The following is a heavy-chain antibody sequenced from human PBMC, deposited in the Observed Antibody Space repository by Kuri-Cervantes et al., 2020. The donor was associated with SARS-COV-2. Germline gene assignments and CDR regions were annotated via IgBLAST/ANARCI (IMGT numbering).Heavy chain of an antibody. D-gene: IGHD5-12*01. CDR2: IGSSSFYI. Sequence: GGSLRLSCAASGFTFSSYSMNWVRQAPGKGLEWVSSIGSSSFYIYYADSGKGRFTISRDNAKNSLYLQMNSLRAEDTAVYYCARAGVKDIVATITSYYYYYGMDVWGQGTTVTVSS. CDR3: ARAGVKDIVATITSYYYYYGMDV. CDR1: GFTFSSYS. J-gene: IGHJ6*02. V-gene: IGHV3-21*01.